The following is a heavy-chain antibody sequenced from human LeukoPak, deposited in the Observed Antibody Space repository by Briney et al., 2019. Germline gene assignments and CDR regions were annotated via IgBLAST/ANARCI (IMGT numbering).Heavy chain of an antibody. Sequence: GASVKVSCKASGYTFTGYYMHWVRQAPGQGLEWMGWINPNSGGTNSAQKFQGRVTMTRDTSISTAYMELRSLRSDDTAVYYCAREEYCGGDCYNPFDYWGQGTLVTVSS. J-gene: IGHJ4*02. V-gene: IGHV1-2*02. D-gene: IGHD2-21*02. CDR1: GYTFTGYY. CDR3: AREEYCGGDCYNPFDY. CDR2: INPNSGGT.